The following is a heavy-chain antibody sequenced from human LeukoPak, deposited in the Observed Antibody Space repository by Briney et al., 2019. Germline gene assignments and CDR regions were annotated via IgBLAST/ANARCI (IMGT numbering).Heavy chain of an antibody. CDR2: ISVSGGST. V-gene: IGHV3-23*01. CDR1: GFTFSSYA. D-gene: IGHD2-15*01. Sequence: HPGGSLRLSCAASGFTFSSYAMSCVRQAPGKGLEWVSGISVSGGSTCYADSVKGRFTISRDNSKNTLYLQMNSLRADDTAVYYCAKADFCRGGTCYDFDYWGQGTLITVSS. CDR3: AKADFCRGGTCYDFDY. J-gene: IGHJ4*02.